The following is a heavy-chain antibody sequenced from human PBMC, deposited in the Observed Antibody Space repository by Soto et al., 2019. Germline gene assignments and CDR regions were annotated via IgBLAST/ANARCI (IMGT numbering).Heavy chain of an antibody. CDR2: ISAYNGNT. V-gene: IGHV1-18*01. D-gene: IGHD2-8*01. CDR3: ARVFPRYCTNGVCSADY. CDR1: GYTFTSYG. Sequence: ASVKVSCKASGYTFTSYGISWVRQAPGQGLEWMGWISAYNGNTNYAQKLQGRVTMTTDTSTSTAYMELRSLRSDDTAVYYCARVFPRYCTNGVCSADYWGQGTLVTVSS. J-gene: IGHJ4*02.